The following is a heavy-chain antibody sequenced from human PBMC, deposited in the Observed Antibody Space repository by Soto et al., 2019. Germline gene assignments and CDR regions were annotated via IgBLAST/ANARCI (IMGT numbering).Heavy chain of an antibody. D-gene: IGHD3-22*01. CDR3: ARYFDESSDYSPCDYGMDV. J-gene: IGHJ6*02. CDR1: GFSLSTSGVG. V-gene: IGHV2-5*02. Sequence: QITLKESGPTLVKPTQTLTLTCTLSGFSLSTSGVGVGWIRQTPEKALEWLALIYWDDDKRYSPSLKSRLTITKDTSKNQVVLTMTNMDPVDTATYYCARYFDESSDYSPCDYGMDVWGQGTTVTVSS. CDR2: IYWDDDK.